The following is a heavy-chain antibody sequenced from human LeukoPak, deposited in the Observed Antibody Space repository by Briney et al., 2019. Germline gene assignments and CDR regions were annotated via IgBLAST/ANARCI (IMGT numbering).Heavy chain of an antibody. CDR3: ARDLRYYDSSGYYSRWFDP. CDR2: INPNSGGT. V-gene: IGHV1-2*04. D-gene: IGHD3-22*01. CDR1: GYTFTGYY. Sequence: ASVKVSCKASGYTFTGYYMHWVRQAPGQGLEWMGWINPNSGGTNYAQKFQGWVTMTRDTSISTAYMELSSLRSEDTAVYYCARDLRYYDSSGYYSRWFDPWGQGTLVTVSS. J-gene: IGHJ5*02.